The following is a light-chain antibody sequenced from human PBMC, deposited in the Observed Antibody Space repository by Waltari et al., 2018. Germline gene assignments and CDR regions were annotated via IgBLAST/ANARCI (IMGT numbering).Light chain of an antibody. CDR2: TNN. CDR3: ASWDDSLSVVL. CDR1: SSHIGINT. Sequence: QTALTQPPSTSGTPGQRVTISCSGSSSHIGINTVNWYQQLPGTAPKLLIYTNNQRPSGVPDRFSASKSGTSASLAISGLQSEDEAHYYCASWDDSLSVVLFGGGTKLTVL. J-gene: IGLJ3*02. V-gene: IGLV1-44*01.